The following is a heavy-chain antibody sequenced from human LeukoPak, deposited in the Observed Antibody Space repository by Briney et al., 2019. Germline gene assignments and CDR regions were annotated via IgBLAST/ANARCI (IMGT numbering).Heavy chain of an antibody. J-gene: IGHJ4*02. V-gene: IGHV1-24*01. CDR2: FYPEDGET. Sequence: APVKVSCKVSGYTLTELSMHWVRQAPGTGIEWMGGFYPEDGETIYAQKFQGRVTMTEDTSTATAYMELSSLRSEDTAGYYWATGPDGIWGQGTLVTVSS. CDR1: GYTLTELS. CDR3: ATGPDGI.